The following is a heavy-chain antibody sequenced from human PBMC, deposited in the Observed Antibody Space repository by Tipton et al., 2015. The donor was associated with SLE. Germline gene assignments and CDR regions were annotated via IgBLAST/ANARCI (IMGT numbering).Heavy chain of an antibody. J-gene: IGHJ4*02. Sequence: QLVQSGAEVKKPGASVKVSCKASGYTFTSYAMHWVRQAPGQRLEWMGWINAGNGNTKYSQKFQGRVTITRDTSASTAYMELSSLRSEDTAVYYCARHPPYGSGSSYFGYWGQGTLVTVSS. V-gene: IGHV1-3*01. D-gene: IGHD3-10*01. CDR2: INAGNGNT. CDR1: GYTFTSYA. CDR3: ARHPPYGSGSSYFGY.